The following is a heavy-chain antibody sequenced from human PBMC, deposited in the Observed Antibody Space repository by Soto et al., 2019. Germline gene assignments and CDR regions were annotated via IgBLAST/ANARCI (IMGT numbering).Heavy chain of an antibody. D-gene: IGHD1-26*01. CDR3: AKDLLRPGRAYGMAV. V-gene: IGHV3-30*18. J-gene: IGHJ6*02. CDR1: GFTFSSYG. CDR2: ISYDGSNK. Sequence: QVQLVESGGGVVQPGRSLRLSCAASGFTFSSYGMHWVRQAPGKGLEWVAVISYDGSNKYYADSVKGRFTISRDNSQNTLYLQMNSLRAEETAVYYCAKDLLRPGRAYGMAVWGQGTTATVSS.